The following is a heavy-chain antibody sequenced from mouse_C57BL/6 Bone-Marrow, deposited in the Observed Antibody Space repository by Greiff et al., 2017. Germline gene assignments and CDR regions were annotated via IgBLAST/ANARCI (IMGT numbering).Heavy chain of an antibody. Sequence: EVKLVESGPELVKPGASVKISCKASGYSFTDYNMNWVKQSHGKSLEWIGVINPNYGTTSYNQKFKGKATLTVDQSYSTAYMQLNSLTSEDSAVYYCARGHDYDYAMDYWGQGTSVTVSS. CDR1: GYSFTDYN. CDR2: INPNYGTT. J-gene: IGHJ4*01. D-gene: IGHD2-4*01. CDR3: ARGHDYDYAMDY. V-gene: IGHV1-39*01.